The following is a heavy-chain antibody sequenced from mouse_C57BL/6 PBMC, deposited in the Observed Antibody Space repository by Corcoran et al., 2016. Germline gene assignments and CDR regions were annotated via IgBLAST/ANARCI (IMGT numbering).Heavy chain of an antibody. CDR1: GYTFTTYG. CDR3: AEQLRLRTFAY. V-gene: IGHV9-3*01. CDR2: INTYSGVP. D-gene: IGHD3-2*02. J-gene: IGHJ3*01. Sequence: QIQLVQSGPELKKPGDTVKIYCKASGYTFTTYGMSWVKQAPGKGLKWMGWINTYSGVPTDADDFKGRFAFSLETSASTAYLQINNLKNEDTATYFCAEQLRLRTFAYWGQWILVTVSA.